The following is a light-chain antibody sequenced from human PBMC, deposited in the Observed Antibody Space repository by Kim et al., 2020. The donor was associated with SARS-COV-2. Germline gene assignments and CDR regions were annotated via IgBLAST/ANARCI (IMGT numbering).Light chain of an antibody. CDR1: SLRSYY. CDR3: NSRDSNDNVV. CDR2: GKN. Sequence: SSELTQDPAVSVALGQTVRITCQGDSLRSYYATWYQQKPGQAPILVIYGKNNRPSGLPDRFSGSSSGNTASLIITGTQAGDEADYFCNSRDSNDNVVFGG. J-gene: IGLJ2*01. V-gene: IGLV3-19*01.